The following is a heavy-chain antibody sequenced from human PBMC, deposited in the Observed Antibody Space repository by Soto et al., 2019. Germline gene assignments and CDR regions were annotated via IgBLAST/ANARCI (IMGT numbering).Heavy chain of an antibody. J-gene: IGHJ4*02. CDR2: ISTSGGGT. D-gene: IGHD4-17*01. V-gene: IGHV3-23*01. CDR3: AKDSDYSDLKSYFDF. CDR1: RFTFSAYA. Sequence: GGSLRLSCAASRFTFSAYAMSWVRQAPGKGLEWVSGISTSGGGTYYADSVKGRFTISRDNSKHTLYLQMNSLRAEDTAVYYCAKDSDYSDLKSYFDFWGQGTLVTVSS.